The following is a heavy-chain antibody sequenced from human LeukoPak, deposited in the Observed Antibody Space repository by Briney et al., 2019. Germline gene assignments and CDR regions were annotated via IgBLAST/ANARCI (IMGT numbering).Heavy chain of an antibody. CDR1: GYTFTLYY. CDR3: ARGDSSPYYYFDY. V-gene: IGHV1-2*02. D-gene: IGHD3-22*01. CDR2: INPNSGDT. J-gene: IGHJ4*02. Sequence: ASVTVSCTASGYTFTLYYLHWVRQAPGQGLEWMGWINPNSGDTNYAQKFQGRVTMTRDTSISTAYMELSRLRSDDTAVFYCARGDSSPYYYFDYWGQGTLVTVSS.